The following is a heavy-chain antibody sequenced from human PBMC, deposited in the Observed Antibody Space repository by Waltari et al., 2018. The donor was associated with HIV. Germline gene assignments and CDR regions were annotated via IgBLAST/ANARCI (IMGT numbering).Heavy chain of an antibody. D-gene: IGHD7-27*01. CDR2: VSHSGAT. Sequence: QVQLQQWGTGLLKPSETLSLKCALYGTSFSGYYWSWLRKSPAMGLKWLGEVSHSGATNYNPSFEGRVSISADMSKNQLSLNLTSLTAADTCVYFCALGSQHHDHWGQGTPVTVSS. CDR3: ALGSQHHDH. V-gene: IGHV4-34*01. CDR1: GTSFSGYY. J-gene: IGHJ5*02.